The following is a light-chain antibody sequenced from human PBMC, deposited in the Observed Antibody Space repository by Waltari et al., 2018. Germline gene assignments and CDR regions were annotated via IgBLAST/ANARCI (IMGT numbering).Light chain of an antibody. CDR2: GAS. V-gene: IGKV3-15*01. CDR3: QQYNNWLSVT. CDR1: QTIDNN. J-gene: IGKJ5*01. Sequence: EIVVTQSPATLSVSPGERATLSCMTSQTIDNNLAWYQQKPGQTPRLLIYGASTRAIGIPARFSGSGFGTEFTLTISSLQSEDFAVYYCQQYNNWLSVTFGQGTRLEI.